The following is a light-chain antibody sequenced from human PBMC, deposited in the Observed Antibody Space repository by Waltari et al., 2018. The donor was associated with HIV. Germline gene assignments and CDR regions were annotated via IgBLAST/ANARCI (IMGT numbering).Light chain of an antibody. CDR1: SLRSSY. V-gene: IGLV3-19*01. CDR3: NSRDSSGNHVV. Sequence: LGQTVRITCQGDSLRSSYASWYQQKPGQAPVLVIYGKNNRPSGIPDRFSGSSSGNTASLTITGAQAEDEADYYCNSRDSSGNHVVFGGGTKLTVL. J-gene: IGLJ2*01. CDR2: GKN.